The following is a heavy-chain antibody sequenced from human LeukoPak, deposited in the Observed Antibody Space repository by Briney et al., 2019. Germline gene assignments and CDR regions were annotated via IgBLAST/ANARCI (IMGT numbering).Heavy chain of an antibody. CDR2: IYYSGST. Sequence: SETLSLTCTVSGGSISSSSYYWGWIRQPPGKGLEWIGSIYYSGSTYYNPSLKSRVTISVDTSKNQFSLKLSSVTAADTAVYYCVRETATYYYDSRGYYRQTEVFDIWGQGTPVIVSS. J-gene: IGHJ3*02. D-gene: IGHD3-22*01. V-gene: IGHV4-39*02. CDR1: GGSISSSSYY. CDR3: VRETATYYYDSRGYYRQTEVFDI.